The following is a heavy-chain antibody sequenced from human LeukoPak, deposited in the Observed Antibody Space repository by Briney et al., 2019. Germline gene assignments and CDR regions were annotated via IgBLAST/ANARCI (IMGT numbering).Heavy chain of an antibody. D-gene: IGHD6-19*01. CDR1: GYTFTSYY. V-gene: IGHV1-46*01. J-gene: IGHJ4*02. CDR2: INPSGGST. CDR3: ASSLALAGPRDY. Sequence: ASVKVSCKASGYTFTSYYMHWVRQAPGQGLEWMGIINPSGGSTSYAQKFQGRVTMTRDTSTSTVYMELSSLRSEETAVYYCASSLALAGPRDYGGQGTLVTVSS.